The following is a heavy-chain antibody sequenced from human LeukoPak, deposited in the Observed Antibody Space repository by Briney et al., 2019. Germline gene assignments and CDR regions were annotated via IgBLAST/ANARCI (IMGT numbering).Heavy chain of an antibody. CDR3: ARDASSSWYEDNYYYGMDV. CDR2: ISYDGSNK. J-gene: IGHJ6*02. D-gene: IGHD6-13*01. CDR1: GFTFSSYA. Sequence: PGGSLRLSCAASGFTFSSYAMHWVRQAPGKGLEWVAVISYDGSNKYYADSVKGRFTISRDNSKNTLYLQMNSLRAEDTAVHYCARDASSSWYEDNYYYGMDVWGQGTTVTVSS. V-gene: IGHV3-30*04.